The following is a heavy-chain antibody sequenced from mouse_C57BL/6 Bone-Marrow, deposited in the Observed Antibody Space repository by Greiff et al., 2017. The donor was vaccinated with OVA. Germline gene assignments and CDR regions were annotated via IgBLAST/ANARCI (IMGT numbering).Heavy chain of an antibody. D-gene: IGHD1-1*01. Sequence: LVESGAELVKPGASVKLSCKASGYTFTEYTIHWVKQRSGQGLEWIGWFYPGSGSIKYNEKFKDKATLTADKSSSTVYMELSRLTSEDSAVYFCARHGDYGSSYVDWYFDVWGTGTTVTVSS. CDR1: GYTFTEYT. J-gene: IGHJ1*03. CDR2: FYPGSGSI. V-gene: IGHV1-62-2*01. CDR3: ARHGDYGSSYVDWYFDV.